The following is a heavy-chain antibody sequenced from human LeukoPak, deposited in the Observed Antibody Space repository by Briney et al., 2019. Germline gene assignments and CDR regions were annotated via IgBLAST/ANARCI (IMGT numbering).Heavy chain of an antibody. CDR1: RFTFSNYW. D-gene: IGHD2-15*01. J-gene: IGHJ4*02. CDR3: ARRNAGTGWFFDS. V-gene: IGHV3-7*01. CDR2: INEDGSQQ. Sequence: WGSLRLSCEASRFTFSNYWMSWVRLAPGRGLEGGANINEDGSQQRYIDSVRGRFTISRDNAKASLFLQMNSVSFEDAALYYCARRNAGTGWFFDSSGQGTLVTVSS.